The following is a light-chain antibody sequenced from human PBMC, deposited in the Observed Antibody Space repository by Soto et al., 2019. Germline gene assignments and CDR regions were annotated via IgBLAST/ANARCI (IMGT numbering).Light chain of an antibody. J-gene: IGKJ1*01. CDR1: QSVGRW. CDR2: RAS. CDR3: QQYNSYLRT. Sequence: DIQLTQSPSTLSASVGDRVTITCRASQSVGRWVAWYQQQPGEAPKLLIYRASSLQSGIPSTFSGRGSGTEFTLTISSLQPDDFATYYCQQYNSYLRTFGQGTKVDIK. V-gene: IGKV1-5*03.